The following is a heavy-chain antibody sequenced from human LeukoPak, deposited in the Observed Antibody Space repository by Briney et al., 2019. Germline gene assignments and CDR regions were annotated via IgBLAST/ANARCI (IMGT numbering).Heavy chain of an antibody. CDR2: IYYSGRT. CDR3: ARHAYYYYGTDV. V-gene: IGHV4-59*01. J-gene: IGHJ6*02. CDR1: GGSISSDY. D-gene: IGHD2-8*01. Sequence: PSETLSLTCTVSGGSISSDYWSWTRQPPGKGLEWIGYIYYSGRTYYNPSLKSRITISVDTSKNQFSLKLSSVTAADTAVYYCARHAYYYYGTDVWGQGTTVTVSS.